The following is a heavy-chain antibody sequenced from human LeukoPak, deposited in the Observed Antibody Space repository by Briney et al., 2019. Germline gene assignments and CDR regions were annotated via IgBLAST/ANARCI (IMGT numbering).Heavy chain of an antibody. D-gene: IGHD1-26*01. Sequence: ASVKVSCKAPGYIFISYGISWVRQAPGQGLEWMGWISAHNGNTNSAQRLQGRVTMTTDTSTSTAYMELRSLTSDDTAVYYCARDGGSGSYLYDYWGQGTLITVSS. V-gene: IGHV1-18*01. J-gene: IGHJ4*02. CDR1: GYIFISYG. CDR2: ISAHNGNT. CDR3: ARDGGSGSYLYDY.